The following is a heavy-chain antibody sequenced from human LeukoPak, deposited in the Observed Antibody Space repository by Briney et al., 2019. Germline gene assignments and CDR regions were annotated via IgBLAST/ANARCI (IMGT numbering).Heavy chain of an antibody. D-gene: IGHD5-24*01. Sequence: GGSLRLSCAASGFTFSSYGMHWVRQAPGKGLEWVAVIWYDGSNKYYADSVKGRFTISRDNSKNTLYLQMNSLRAEDTAVYYCARHRDGYNYYYYGMDVWGQGTTVTVSS. CDR1: GFTFSSYG. J-gene: IGHJ6*02. CDR3: ARHRDGYNYYYYGMDV. V-gene: IGHV3-33*01. CDR2: IWYDGSNK.